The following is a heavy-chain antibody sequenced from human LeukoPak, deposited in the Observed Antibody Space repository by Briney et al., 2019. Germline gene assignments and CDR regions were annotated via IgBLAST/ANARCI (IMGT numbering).Heavy chain of an antibody. CDR1: GVSFSSYY. CDR3: ARFSGYPQYYFDY. J-gene: IGHJ4*02. D-gene: IGHD3-22*01. Sequence: SETLSLTCTVSGVSFSSYYWSWMRQPPGKGLEWIGYIYYSGNTNYNPSLKSRVIISVDTSKNQFSLKLSSVTAADTAVYYCARFSGYPQYYFDYWGQGTQVTVSS. CDR2: IYYSGNT. V-gene: IGHV4-59*01.